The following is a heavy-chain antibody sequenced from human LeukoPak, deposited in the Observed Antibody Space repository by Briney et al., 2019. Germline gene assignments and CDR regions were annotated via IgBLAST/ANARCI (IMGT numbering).Heavy chain of an antibody. CDR1: GFTFSGYG. D-gene: IGHD3-16*02. V-gene: IGHV3-74*01. CDR2: FDSDGASDGSSE. CDR3: ARGNRYGFDY. J-gene: IGHJ4*02. Sequence: PGGSLRLSCEASGFTFSGYGVHWVRQAPGKGLLWVSRFDSDGASDGSSESYADSVKGRFTISRDNAKNIVYLQMSSLRADDTAMYYCARGNRYGFDYWGRGTPVTVSS.